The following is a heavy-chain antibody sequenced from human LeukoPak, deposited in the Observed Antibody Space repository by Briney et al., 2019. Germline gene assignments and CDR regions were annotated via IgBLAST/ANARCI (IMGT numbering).Heavy chain of an antibody. Sequence: GGSLRLSCADSRFTFRSYWMHWVRQAPGKGLVWVSRINSDGSSTSYADSVKGRFSISRDNAKNTLYLQMNSLRAEDTAVYYCARDPSGRVCDYWGQGTLVTVSS. CDR2: INSDGSST. J-gene: IGHJ4*02. CDR3: ARDPSGRVCDY. CDR1: RFTFRSYW. V-gene: IGHV3-74*01. D-gene: IGHD3-10*01.